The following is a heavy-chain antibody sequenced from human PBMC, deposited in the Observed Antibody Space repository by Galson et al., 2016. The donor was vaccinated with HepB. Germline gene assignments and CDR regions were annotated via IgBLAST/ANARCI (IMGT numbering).Heavy chain of an antibody. J-gene: IGHJ4*02. V-gene: IGHV3-23*01. CDR3: AIDPSQWHDLLFGN. D-gene: IGHD6-19*01. CDR1: GFTLDKYG. CDR2: ICGRCGDM. Sequence: SLRLSCAASGFTLDKYGMPWFRQAPGKGLEWVSTICGRCGDMDYADSVKGRFTISRDDSKNTLYLHMNSLRVEDTAIYYCAIDPSQWHDLLFGNWAQGTLVTVSA.